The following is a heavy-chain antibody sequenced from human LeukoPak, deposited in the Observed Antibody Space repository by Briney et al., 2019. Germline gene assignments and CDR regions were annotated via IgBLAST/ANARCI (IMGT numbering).Heavy chain of an antibody. D-gene: IGHD1-26*01. CDR2: ISTSNNYI. Sequence: PGGSLRLSCVVSGFTFSTYNMNWVRQAPGKGLEWVSSISTSNNYIYYADSVTGRFTISRDNAKNSLYLQMNSLKTEDTALYYCTRLDSGSYYSPDYGFDYWGQGTLVTVSS. CDR3: TRLDSGSYYSPDYGFDY. V-gene: IGHV3-21*04. CDR1: GFTFSTYN. J-gene: IGHJ4*02.